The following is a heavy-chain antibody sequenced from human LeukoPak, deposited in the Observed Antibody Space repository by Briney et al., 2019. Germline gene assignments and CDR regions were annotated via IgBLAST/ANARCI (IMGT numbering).Heavy chain of an antibody. J-gene: IGHJ4*02. V-gene: IGHV3-30*04. CDR2: ISNDGDDK. D-gene: IGHD6-19*01. Sequence: GTSLRLSCAASGFIFSTYAMHWVRQAPGKGLEWVAVISNDGDDKYYADSVKGRFIVSRDNSKNTVFLQMNSLRTEDTAVYYCNGLYSSGWPNYWGQGTLVTVSS. CDR1: GFIFSTYA. CDR3: NGLYSSGWPNY.